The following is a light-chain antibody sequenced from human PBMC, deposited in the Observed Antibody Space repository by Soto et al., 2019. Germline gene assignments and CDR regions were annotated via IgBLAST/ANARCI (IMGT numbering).Light chain of an antibody. CDR3: QQCGSSST. V-gene: IGKV3-11*01. J-gene: IGKJ5*01. Sequence: TQSPATLSLSPGERATLSCRTSLSVSVYLDWYQQKPGQAPRLLIYGASMRATGIPDRFSGSGSGTDFTLTISRLEPEDFAVYYCQQCGSSSTFGQGTRLEIK. CDR1: LSVSVY. CDR2: GAS.